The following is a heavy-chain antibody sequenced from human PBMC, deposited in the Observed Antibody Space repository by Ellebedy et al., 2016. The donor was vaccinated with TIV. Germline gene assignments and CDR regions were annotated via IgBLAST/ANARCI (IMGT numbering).Heavy chain of an antibody. D-gene: IGHD3-22*01. CDR1: GFTFSRYG. J-gene: IGHJ4*02. V-gene: IGHV3-23*01. CDR2: ISASGLST. Sequence: GGSLRLSCAASGFTFSRYGLIWVRQTPGKGLEWVSFISASGLSTYYADSVKGRFTISRDNSKNTLSLQMNNLRAEDTAVYYCAKDQGHVIALGGYFDYWGQGTLVSVSS. CDR3: AKDQGHVIALGGYFDY.